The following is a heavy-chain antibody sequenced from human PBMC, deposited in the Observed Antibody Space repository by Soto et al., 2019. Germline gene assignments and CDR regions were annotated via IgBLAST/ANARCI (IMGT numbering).Heavy chain of an antibody. V-gene: IGHV1-18*01. Sequence: QVNLVQSGSEVKKAGASVKVSCKSSGYKFLDYGINWVRQAPGQGLEWMGGISANKSKTKYAQNFQDRVIMTTDTSTNTVHMELKSLTPDDTAMYYCAREPFHDFWGGDSYFDSWGQGTLVIVSP. CDR2: ISANKSKT. J-gene: IGHJ4*02. CDR3: AREPFHDFWGGDSYFDS. CDR1: GYKFLDYG. D-gene: IGHD3-3*01.